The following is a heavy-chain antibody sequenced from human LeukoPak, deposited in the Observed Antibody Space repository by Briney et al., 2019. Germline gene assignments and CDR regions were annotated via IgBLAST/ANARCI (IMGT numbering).Heavy chain of an antibody. V-gene: IGHV4-4*07. CDR1: GGSISSYY. CDR3: ARLPRGSSGYYSAYYYYYGMDV. CDR2: IYTSGST. J-gene: IGHJ6*02. D-gene: IGHD3-22*01. Sequence: PSETLSLTCTVSGGSISSYYWSWIRQPAGKGLEWIGRIYTSGSTNYNPSLKSRVTMSVDTSKNQFSLKLSSVTAADTAVYYCARLPRGSSGYYSAYYYYYGMDVWGQGTTVTVSS.